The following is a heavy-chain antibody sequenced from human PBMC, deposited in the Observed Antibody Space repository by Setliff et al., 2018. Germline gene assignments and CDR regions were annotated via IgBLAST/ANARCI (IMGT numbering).Heavy chain of an antibody. V-gene: IGHV1-18*01. CDR2: ISAYSGDT. CDR3: VRGGVDSRSSTDYRYYMDV. J-gene: IGHJ6*03. Sequence: ASVKVSCKTSGYTFRSYGVSWVRQAPGQGLEWMGWISAYSGDTIYAQNYQGRVTMITDTSTTTAYMELSSLGSEDTAVYYCVRGGVDSRSSTDYRYYMDVWGKGTTVTVSS. CDR1: GYTFRSYG. D-gene: IGHD3-22*01.